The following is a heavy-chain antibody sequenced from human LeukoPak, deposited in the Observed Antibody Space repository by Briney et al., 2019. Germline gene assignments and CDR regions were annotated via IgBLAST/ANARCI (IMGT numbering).Heavy chain of an antibody. D-gene: IGHD2-21*01. CDR3: ARDIGVTAAYYYGMDV. J-gene: IGHJ6*02. V-gene: IGHV1-3*01. Sequence: GASVKVSCKASGYTFTDYAMHWVRQAPGHRLEWMGWINAGSGNTEYSQRFQGRVTITRDTSATTVYMELSSLKSEDTAVYYCARDIGVTAAYYYGMDVWGQGTTVTVSS. CDR1: GYTFTDYA. CDR2: INAGSGNT.